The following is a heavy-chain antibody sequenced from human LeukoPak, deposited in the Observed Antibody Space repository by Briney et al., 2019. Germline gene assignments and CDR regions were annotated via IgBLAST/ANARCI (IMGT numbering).Heavy chain of an antibody. Sequence: PGGSLRLSCAASGFTFSSYSMNWVRQAPGKGLEWVSSISSSSSYIYYADSVKGRFTVSRGTSKNTLYVQMNSLRAEDTAVYYCARTGGRLVRGVSRLYYFDYWGQGTLVTVSS. J-gene: IGHJ4*02. D-gene: IGHD3-10*01. CDR2: ISSSSSYI. CDR3: ARTGGRLVRGVSRLYYFDY. V-gene: IGHV3-21*01. CDR1: GFTFSSYS.